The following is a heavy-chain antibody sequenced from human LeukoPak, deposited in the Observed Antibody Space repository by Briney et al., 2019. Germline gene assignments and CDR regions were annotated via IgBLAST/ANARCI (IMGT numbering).Heavy chain of an antibody. V-gene: IGHV3-23*01. J-gene: IGHJ4*02. CDR3: AKDQYADDDY. CDR1: GFTFSSYA. CDR2: ISSSGGTT. Sequence: PGRSLRLSCAASGFTFSSYAMHWVRQAPGKGLEWVSAISSSGGTTYYADSVKGRFTISRDNSKNTLYLQMNSLRAEDTAVYYCAKDQYADDDYWGQGTLVTVSS.